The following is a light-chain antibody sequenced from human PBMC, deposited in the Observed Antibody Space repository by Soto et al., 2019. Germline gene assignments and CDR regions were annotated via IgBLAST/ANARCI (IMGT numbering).Light chain of an antibody. CDR2: GAS. CDR3: QQYHNWPPQYT. J-gene: IGKJ2*01. V-gene: IGKV3-15*01. CDR1: QTVASN. Sequence: EIVMTQSPATLSVSPGERATLSCRASQTVASNLAWYQQKPGQAPRLLIHGASTRATGVSARLSGSRSGTEFTLTISSLQSEDFAVSYCQQYHNWPPQYTFGQGTKLQIK.